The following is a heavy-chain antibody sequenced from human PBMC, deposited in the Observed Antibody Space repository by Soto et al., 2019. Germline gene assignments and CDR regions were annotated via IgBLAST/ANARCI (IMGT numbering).Heavy chain of an antibody. CDR3: ARQSLRRPFGRLILVALES. CDR2: VSSSGAT. D-gene: IGHD3-16*02. V-gene: IGHV4-39*01. J-gene: IGHJ5*02. Sequence: SETLSLTCDVSGESLSSNNYYWAWIRQPPGRGLEWIGSVSSSGATFYNPSLKTRLTMSVDTSKNDFSLTLRSVTAADTAVYSCARQSLRRPFGRLILVALESWGLGSLVTVSS. CDR1: GESLSSNNYY.